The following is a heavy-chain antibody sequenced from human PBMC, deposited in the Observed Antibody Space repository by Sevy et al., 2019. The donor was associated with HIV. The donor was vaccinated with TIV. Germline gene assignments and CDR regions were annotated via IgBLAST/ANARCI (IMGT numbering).Heavy chain of an antibody. CDR1: GFSFSHAW. D-gene: IGHD1-26*01. J-gene: IGHJ4*03. CDR2: IRSTTDGGAI. CDR3: AIEKTYMTTMFLVGGFDY. V-gene: IGHV3-15*01. Sequence: GGSLRLSCEVSGFSFSHAWMNWVRQAPGKGLEWVGRIRSTTDGGAIDYGATARGRFTISREDSKEQLYLEMNSLKSEDTAVYFCAIEKTYMTTMFLVGGFDYWGQGTKVTVFS.